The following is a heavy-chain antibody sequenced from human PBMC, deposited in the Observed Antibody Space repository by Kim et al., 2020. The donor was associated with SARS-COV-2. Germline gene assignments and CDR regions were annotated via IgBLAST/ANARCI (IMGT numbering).Heavy chain of an antibody. CDR2: IDPSDSYT. Sequence: GESLKISCKGSGYTFPDYLITWVRQMPGKGLEWMGRIDPSDSYTIYSPSFQGHVTFSADKSITTAYLQWRSLRASDTAIYYCLRHSYVDDTDDLHPGPVWGQGTLVTVSS. CDR3: LRHSYVDDTDDLHPGPV. CDR1: GYTFPDYL. V-gene: IGHV5-10-1*01. J-gene: IGHJ4*02. D-gene: IGHD3-16*01.